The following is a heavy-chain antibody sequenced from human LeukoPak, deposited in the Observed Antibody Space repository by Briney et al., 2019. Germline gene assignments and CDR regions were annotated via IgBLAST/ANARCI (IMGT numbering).Heavy chain of an antibody. CDR1: GFIFSNYA. V-gene: IGHV3-30-3*01. CDR2: MPYDGSNK. Sequence: GGSLRLSCAASGFIFSNYAMHWVRQAPGKGLEWVAVMPYDGSNKYYADSVKGRFTISRDNSKNTLHLQMNSLRAEDTAVYFCARAGGGSGSFSNSYFDYWGQGTLVTVSS. J-gene: IGHJ4*02. D-gene: IGHD3-10*01. CDR3: ARAGGGSGSFSNSYFDY.